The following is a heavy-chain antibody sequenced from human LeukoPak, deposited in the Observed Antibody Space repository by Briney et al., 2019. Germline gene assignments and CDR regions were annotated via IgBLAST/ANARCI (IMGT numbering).Heavy chain of an antibody. CDR3: AKGVSGPVTGYFDY. Sequence: PGGSLRLSCAASGFTFSSYAMSWVRQAPGKGLEWVSAISGSGGSTCYADSVKGRFTISRDNSKNTLYLQMNSLRAEDTAVYYCAKGVSGPVTGYFDYWGQGTLVTVSS. J-gene: IGHJ4*02. CDR2: ISGSGGST. V-gene: IGHV3-23*01. D-gene: IGHD4-11*01. CDR1: GFTFSSYA.